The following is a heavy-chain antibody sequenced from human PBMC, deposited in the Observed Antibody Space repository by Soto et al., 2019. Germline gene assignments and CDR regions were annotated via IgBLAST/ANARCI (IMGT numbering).Heavy chain of an antibody. CDR3: ASPNWAGQDAFDI. V-gene: IGHV1-46*01. CDR1: GYTFTNYY. Sequence: QMQLVQSGAEVKKPGASVEVSCKASGYTFTNYYVHWVRQAPGEGLEWMGMINPTGDSTTYAQKFQGRVTMTRDTSTSTVYMELCSLSSEETAVYYCASPNWAGQDAFDIWGQGTMVTVSS. J-gene: IGHJ3*02. CDR2: INPTGDST. D-gene: IGHD1-1*01.